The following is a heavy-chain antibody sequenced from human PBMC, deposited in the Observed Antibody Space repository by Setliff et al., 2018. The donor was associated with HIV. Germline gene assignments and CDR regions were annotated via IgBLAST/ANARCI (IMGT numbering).Heavy chain of an antibody. D-gene: IGHD6-19*01. J-gene: IGHJ5*02. CDR1: GFTFDDYG. V-gene: IGHV3-23*01. Sequence: PGGSLRLSCAASGFTFDDYGMSWVRQAPGKGLEWVSAISGSGSSTYYADSVKGRFTISRDNSKNTLYLQMNSLRAEDTAIYYCAKDAYSSGWYDPWGQGTLVTVSS. CDR2: ISGSGSST. CDR3: AKDAYSSGWYDP.